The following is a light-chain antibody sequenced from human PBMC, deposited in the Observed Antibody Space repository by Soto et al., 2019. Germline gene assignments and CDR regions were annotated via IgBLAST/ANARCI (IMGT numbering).Light chain of an antibody. CDR1: SSDVGGYNY. CDR3: HSYADNMLVA. CDR2: EGS. J-gene: IGLJ2*01. Sequence: QSVLTQPASVSGSPGQSITISCTGTSSDVGGYNYGSWYQQHPGKAPKLMIYEGSNRPSGVFNLFSGSKSGTTASLPISELQPEDEADYYCHSYADNMLVAFGGGTKLTVL. V-gene: IGLV2-14*01.